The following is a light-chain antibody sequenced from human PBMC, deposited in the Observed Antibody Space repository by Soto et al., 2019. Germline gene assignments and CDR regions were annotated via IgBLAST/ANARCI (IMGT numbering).Light chain of an antibody. V-gene: IGLV2-14*03. CDR2: DVS. CDR3: SSFTSGSTLV. J-gene: IGLJ3*02. Sequence: QSALTQPASVSGSPGQSITISCTGTSSDVGSYNYVSWYQHHPDKAPKLIIFDVSNRPSGVSNRFSGSKSGNTASLTISGLQAEDEADYYCSSFTSGSTLVFGGRTKLTVL. CDR1: SSDVGSYNY.